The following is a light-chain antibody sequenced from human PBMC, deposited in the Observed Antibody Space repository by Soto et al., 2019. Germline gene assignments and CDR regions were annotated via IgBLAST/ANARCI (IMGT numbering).Light chain of an antibody. Sequence: EIVMTQSPATLSVSPGERATLSCRASQSVSSKLAWYQQKPGQAPRLLIYDASTRATGIPGRFGGSGSGTEFTLTISSLQFEDFAVYYCQQYNNWPPVYTFGQGTKLEIK. CDR1: QSVSSK. V-gene: IGKV3D-15*01. CDR3: QQYNNWPPVYT. CDR2: DAS. J-gene: IGKJ2*01.